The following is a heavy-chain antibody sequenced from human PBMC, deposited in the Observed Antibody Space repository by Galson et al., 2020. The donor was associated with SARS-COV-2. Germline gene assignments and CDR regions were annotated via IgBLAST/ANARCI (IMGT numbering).Heavy chain of an antibody. V-gene: IGHV3-30*04. Sequence: GESLKISCAASGFTVSTYAMHWVRQPPGKGLEWVSLTSFQRSNKYYAESVKGRFTVSRDNSQNTVFLQMNSLRPDDTAVYYCVRDLDQYDSSRGGFDVWGQGTMVIVSS. CDR3: VRDLDQYDSSRGGFDV. D-gene: IGHD3-22*01. J-gene: IGHJ3*01. CDR1: GFTVSTYA. CDR2: TSFQRSNK.